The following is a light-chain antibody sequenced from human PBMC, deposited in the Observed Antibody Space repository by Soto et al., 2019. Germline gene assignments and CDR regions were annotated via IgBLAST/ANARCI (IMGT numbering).Light chain of an antibody. V-gene: IGKV3D-15*01. J-gene: IGKJ1*01. CDR2: GAS. CDR1: QSVSSN. CDR3: QQYNNWPV. Sequence: EMVMTQSPATLSVSPGERATLSCRASQSVSSNLAWYQQKPRQAPRLLIYGASTRATGVPARFSGGGSGTEFTLTITSLQSEDFAVYYCQQYNNWPVFGQGTKVDI.